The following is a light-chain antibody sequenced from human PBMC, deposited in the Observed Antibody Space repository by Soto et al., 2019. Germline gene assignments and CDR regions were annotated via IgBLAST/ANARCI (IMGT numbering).Light chain of an antibody. J-gene: IGKJ2*01. CDR1: QSVSSSY. Sequence: EIVWTQSPGTLSLSPGERATLSCRASQSVSSSYLAWYQQKPGQAPRLLIYGASSRATGIPDRFSGSGSGTDFTLTISRLEPDDFAVYYCQQYGSSPEYTFGQGTKLQIK. CDR2: GAS. V-gene: IGKV3-20*01. CDR3: QQYGSSPEYT.